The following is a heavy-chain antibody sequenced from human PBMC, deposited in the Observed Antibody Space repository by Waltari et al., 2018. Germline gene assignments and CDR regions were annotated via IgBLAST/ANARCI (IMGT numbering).Heavy chain of an antibody. CDR3: AREGLGAARPDYYYYGMDV. CDR1: GYTFTSYD. Sequence: QVQLVQSGAEVKKPGASVKVSCKASGYTFTSYDINWVRQATGQGLEWMGWMNPNSGNTGYAQKFQGRVTMTRNTSISTAYMELNSLSAEDTAVYYCAREGLGAARPDYYYYGMDVWGQGTTVTVSS. J-gene: IGHJ6*02. CDR2: MNPNSGNT. D-gene: IGHD6-6*01. V-gene: IGHV1-8*01.